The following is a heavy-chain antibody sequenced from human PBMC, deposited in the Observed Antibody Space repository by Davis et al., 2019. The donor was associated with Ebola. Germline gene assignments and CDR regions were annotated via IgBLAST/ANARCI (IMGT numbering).Heavy chain of an antibody. J-gene: IGHJ3*02. V-gene: IGHV4-59*01. CDR1: GGSFSGYY. Sequence: MPSETLSLTCAVYGGSFSGYYWSWIRQPPGKGLEWIGYIYYSGSTNYNPSLKSRVTISVDTSKNQFSLKLSSVTAADTAVYYCARDSSGSYPPHDAFDIWGQGTMVTVSS. D-gene: IGHD1-26*01. CDR3: ARDSSGSYPPHDAFDI. CDR2: IYYSGST.